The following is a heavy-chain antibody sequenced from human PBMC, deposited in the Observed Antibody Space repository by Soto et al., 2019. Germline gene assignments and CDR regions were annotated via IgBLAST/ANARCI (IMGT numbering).Heavy chain of an antibody. CDR1: GGTFNSYL. D-gene: IGHD2-2*01. J-gene: IGHJ4*02. Sequence: QVQLVQSGAEVKNPGSSVKVSCKTSGGTFNSYLIDWVRQAPGQGLEWMGGFIPAFGTAKYAQKFPGRVTITADKSTTTAYMELRTLTSEDTAVYYCARGLDQPPVGLYFATWGQGTLVTVSS. CDR3: ARGLDQPPVGLYFAT. V-gene: IGHV1-69*06. CDR2: FIPAFGTA.